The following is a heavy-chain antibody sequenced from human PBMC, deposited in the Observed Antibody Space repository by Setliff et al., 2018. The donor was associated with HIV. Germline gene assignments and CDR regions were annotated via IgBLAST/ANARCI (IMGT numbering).Heavy chain of an antibody. CDR2: VDPRDGST. Sequence: ASVKVSCKASGYTFSSYYMHWVRQAPGQGLEWMGVVDPRDGSTVYARKFQVGVNMTRDTSTSTLYMEVSSLNAEDTAVYFCVRDLGDGYNWVDPWGQGTLVTVSS. CDR1: GYTFSSYY. V-gene: IGHV1-46*01. CDR3: VRDLGDGYNWVDP. D-gene: IGHD1-26*01. J-gene: IGHJ5*02.